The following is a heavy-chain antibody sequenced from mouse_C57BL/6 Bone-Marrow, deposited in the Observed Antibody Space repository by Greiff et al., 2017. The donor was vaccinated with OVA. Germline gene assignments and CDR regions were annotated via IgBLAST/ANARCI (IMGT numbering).Heavy chain of an antibody. J-gene: IGHJ2*01. V-gene: IGHV14-4*01. CDR2: FVPENGDT. CDR3: TTLPCRNYVSLDYFDY. D-gene: IGHD2-5*01. Sequence: EVQLQQSGAELVRPGASVKLSCTASGFNIKDDYMHWVKQRHEQSLEWIGWFVPENGDTAYASKFQGTATITADTSSNTAYLQLSSLTSDDTAVYYCTTLPCRNYVSLDYFDYWGQGTTLTVSS. CDR1: GFNIKDDY.